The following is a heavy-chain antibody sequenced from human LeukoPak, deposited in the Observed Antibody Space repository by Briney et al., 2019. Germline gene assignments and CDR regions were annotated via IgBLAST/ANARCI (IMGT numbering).Heavy chain of an antibody. CDR3: AKMQGYFDY. CDR2: INSGGGVT. Sequence: GGSLRLSCAASGFIFSAFGMTWVRQPPGKGLEWVSAINSGGGVTYYADFVKGRFTISRDNSKNTLYLQMNGLRVEDTAVYYCAKMQGYFDYWGQGTLVTVSS. J-gene: IGHJ4*02. CDR1: GFIFSAFG. V-gene: IGHV3-23*01.